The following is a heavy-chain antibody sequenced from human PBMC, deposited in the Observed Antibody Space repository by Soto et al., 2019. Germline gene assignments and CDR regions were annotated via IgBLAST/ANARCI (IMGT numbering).Heavy chain of an antibody. CDR3: ASQTVAGSNALDH. Sequence: EVQLVESGGGLVLPGGSLRLSCAASGFIVSSNYMNWVRQAPGKGLEWVSVIYTGGSTYYADSVKGRFTISRHNSKNTLYLQMNSRRPEDTAVYYCASQTVAGSNALDHWGQGTLVTVSS. CDR1: GFIVSSNY. D-gene: IGHD6-19*01. CDR2: IYTGGST. V-gene: IGHV3-53*04. J-gene: IGHJ4*02.